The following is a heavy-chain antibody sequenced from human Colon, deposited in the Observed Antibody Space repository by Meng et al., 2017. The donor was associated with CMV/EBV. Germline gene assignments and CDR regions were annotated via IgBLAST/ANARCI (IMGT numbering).Heavy chain of an antibody. J-gene: IGHJ5*02. CDR2: IYSGDNRT. Sequence: GGSLRLSCVASGFTFSNYAMSWVRQAPGKGLEWVSVIYSGDNRTYYGDSVRGRFTISRDNSKHTLYLQMNKLRVEDTAVYYCVKDDNGYTGEGGSWGQGTLVTVSS. V-gene: IGHV3-23*03. CDR3: VKDDNGYTGEGGS. D-gene: IGHD5-18*01. CDR1: GFTFSNYA.